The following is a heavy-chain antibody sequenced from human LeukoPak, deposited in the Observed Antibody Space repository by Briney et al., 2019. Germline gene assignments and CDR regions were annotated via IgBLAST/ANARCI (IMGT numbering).Heavy chain of an antibody. CDR3: ARDWGSTTIPNWFDP. J-gene: IGHJ5*02. CDR2: ISPYNRNT. CDR1: GYTFNDYG. D-gene: IGHD2-15*01. Sequence: ASVKVSCKASGYTFNDYGICWVLQAPGQGLEWMGWISPYNRNTDYAQKFQGRLTMTTDTSTNTVYMELRNLGYDDTAIYYCARDWGSTTIPNWFDPWGQGTLVTVSS. V-gene: IGHV1-18*01.